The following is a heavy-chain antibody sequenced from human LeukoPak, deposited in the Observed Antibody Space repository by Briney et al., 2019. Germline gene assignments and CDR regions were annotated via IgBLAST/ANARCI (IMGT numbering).Heavy chain of an antibody. CDR3: ARGIMVRGVYYFDY. CDR1: EFTFSSYA. D-gene: IGHD3-10*01. CDR2: ISGSGGST. Sequence: PGGSLRLSCAASEFTFSSYAMSWVRQAPGKGLEWVSAISGSGGSTYYADSVKGRFTISRDNSKNTLYLQMNSLRAEDTAVYYCARGIMVRGVYYFDYWGQGTLVTVSS. V-gene: IGHV3-23*01. J-gene: IGHJ4*02.